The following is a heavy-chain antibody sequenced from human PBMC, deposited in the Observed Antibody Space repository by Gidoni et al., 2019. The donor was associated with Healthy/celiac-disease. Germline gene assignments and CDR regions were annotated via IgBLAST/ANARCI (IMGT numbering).Heavy chain of an antibody. V-gene: IGHV3-7*01. CDR2: IKQDGSEK. Sequence: EVQLVESGGGLVQPGGSLRLSCAASGFTFSSYWMRWVRQAPGKGLEWVANIKQDGSEKYYVDSVKGRFTISRDNAKNSLYLQMNSLRAEDTAVYYCARETAPLDIVVVVAAGYFDYWGQGTLVTVSS. J-gene: IGHJ4*02. D-gene: IGHD2-15*01. CDR1: GFTFSSYW. CDR3: ARETAPLDIVVVVAAGYFDY.